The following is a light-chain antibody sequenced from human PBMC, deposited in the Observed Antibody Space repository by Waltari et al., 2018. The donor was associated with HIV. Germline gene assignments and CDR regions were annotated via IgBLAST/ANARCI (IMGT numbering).Light chain of an antibody. V-gene: IGLV2-14*03. CDR2: EVI. CDR3: TSYTTSDTLR. Sequence: QSVLTQQASVSGSPGQSVTISCTGTSSDFGFDNYVSWYQQYPGKAPTLIIYEVISRPSGVSDRFSGSKSGNTASLTISGLQNEDESDYFCTSYTTSDTLRFGGGTKVTVL. J-gene: IGLJ3*02. CDR1: SSDFGFDNY.